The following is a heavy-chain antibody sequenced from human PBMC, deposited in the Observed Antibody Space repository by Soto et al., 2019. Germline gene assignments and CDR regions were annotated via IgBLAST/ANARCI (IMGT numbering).Heavy chain of an antibody. D-gene: IGHD3-10*01. V-gene: IGHV3-7*05. Sequence: EVQLVEAGGGLVQPGGSLRLSCAASGFSFSTYWMAWVRQAPGKGLEMVANIDQGGGEKYYVDSERGRFTISRDNGQNSLYLQINSLRAEDTALYYCGRGGNWFHPWSQGTLVSVSS. CDR1: GFSFSTYW. J-gene: IGHJ5*02. CDR3: GRGGNWFHP. CDR2: IDQGGGEK.